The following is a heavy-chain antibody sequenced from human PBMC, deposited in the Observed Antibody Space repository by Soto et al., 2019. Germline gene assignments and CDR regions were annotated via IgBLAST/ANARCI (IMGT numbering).Heavy chain of an antibody. CDR2: ISSSGTTM. CDR1: GFRFSDHY. V-gene: IGHV3-11*01. D-gene: IGHD3-10*01. J-gene: IGHJ4*02. CDR3: AGDPYYYGSAF. Sequence: QVQLVESGGGLVEPGGSLRLSCAASGFRFSDHYMTWIRQAQGKGLECVSKISSSGTTMYYADSVKGRFTVSRYNAQNSLYLQMNGPRAEDTDFYYCAGDPYYYGSAFWGQGTLVTVSS.